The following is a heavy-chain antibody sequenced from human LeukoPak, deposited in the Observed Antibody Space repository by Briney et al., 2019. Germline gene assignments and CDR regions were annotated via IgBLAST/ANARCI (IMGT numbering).Heavy chain of an antibody. Sequence: GGSLKISCETSGFSFSNSWIGWVRQVPGKGPEWVGVIWPGDSDTRYSPSFQGQVTISADKSISTAYLQWSSLKASDTAIYYCARQRSAATEREEVYYYFYGMDVWGQGTTVTVSS. V-gene: IGHV5-51*01. CDR2: IWPGDSDT. D-gene: IGHD2-15*01. J-gene: IGHJ6*02. CDR3: ARQRSAATEREEVYYYFYGMDV. CDR1: GFSFSNSW.